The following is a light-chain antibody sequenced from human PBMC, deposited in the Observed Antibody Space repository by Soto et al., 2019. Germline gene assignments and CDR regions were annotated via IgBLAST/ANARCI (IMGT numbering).Light chain of an antibody. Sequence: EIVMTQSPATLSVSPGERATLSFRASQSVSTNLAWYQQKPGQAPRLLIYGASTRAIDIPARFSGSGSETEFTLTISSLQSEDFAVYYCQQYNNWPRTFGQGTKVDI. CDR2: GAS. CDR1: QSVSTN. CDR3: QQYNNWPRT. V-gene: IGKV3-15*01. J-gene: IGKJ1*01.